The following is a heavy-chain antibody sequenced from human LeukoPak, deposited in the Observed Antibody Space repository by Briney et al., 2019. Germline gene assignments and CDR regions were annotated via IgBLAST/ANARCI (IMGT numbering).Heavy chain of an antibody. D-gene: IGHD1-26*01. Sequence: ASVKVSCKASGYTFTSYGISWVRQAPGQGLEWMGWISAYNGNTNYAQKLQGRVTMTTDTSTSTAYMELRSLRSDDTAVYYCARDHQYRAGYSGSSGIQHWGQGTLVTVSS. CDR2: ISAYNGNT. CDR3: ARDHQYRAGYSGSSGIQH. J-gene: IGHJ1*01. V-gene: IGHV1-18*01. CDR1: GYTFTSYG.